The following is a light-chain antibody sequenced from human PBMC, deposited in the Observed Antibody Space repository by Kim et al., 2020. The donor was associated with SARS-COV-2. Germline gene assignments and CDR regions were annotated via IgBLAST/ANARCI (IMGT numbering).Light chain of an antibody. V-gene: IGLV3-21*04. CDR3: QVWDSSSDHRV. Sequence: PGKGARINCGGTNIGSRGVQWYQQKPEPAPVLVIYYDSDRPSGIPERFSGSNSGNTATLTLSRVEAGDEADYYCQVWDSSSDHRVFGGGTQLTVL. CDR1: NIGSRG. CDR2: YDS. J-gene: IGLJ3*02.